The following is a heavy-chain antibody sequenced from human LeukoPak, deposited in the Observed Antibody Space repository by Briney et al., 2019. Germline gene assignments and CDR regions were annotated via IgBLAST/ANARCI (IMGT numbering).Heavy chain of an antibody. Sequence: GGSLRLSCAASGFTFSDYYMGWIRQAPGKGLEWVSYISTSSTNTKYADSVKGRFTVSRANAKNSLYLQMNSLRAEDTVVYYCARENPTAVTSYFDHWGQGTLVTVSS. J-gene: IGHJ4*02. CDR3: ARENPTAVTSYFDH. D-gene: IGHD4-17*01. CDR2: ISTSSTNT. CDR1: GFTFSDYY. V-gene: IGHV3-11*05.